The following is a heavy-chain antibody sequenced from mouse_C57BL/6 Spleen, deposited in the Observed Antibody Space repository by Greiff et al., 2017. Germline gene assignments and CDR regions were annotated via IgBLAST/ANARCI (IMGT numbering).Heavy chain of an antibody. CDR1: GYAFSSSW. D-gene: IGHD1-1*01. Sequence: QVQLKESGPELVKPGASVKISCKASGYAFSSSWMNWVKQRPGKGLEWIGRIYPGDGDTNYNGKFKGKATLTADNSSSTAYMQLSSLTSEDSAVYFCANYYGSSYWYFDVWGTGTTVTVSS. J-gene: IGHJ1*03. V-gene: IGHV1-82*01. CDR2: IYPGDGDT. CDR3: ANYYGSSYWYFDV.